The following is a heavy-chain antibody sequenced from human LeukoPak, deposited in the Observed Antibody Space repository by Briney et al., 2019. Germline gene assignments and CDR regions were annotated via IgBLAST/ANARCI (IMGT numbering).Heavy chain of an antibody. V-gene: IGHV1-69*13. J-gene: IGHJ4*02. CDR1: GGTFSSYA. CDR2: IIPIFGTA. CDR3: ATLPPRKGSGWSSFFDY. Sequence: SVKVSCKASGGTFSSYAISWVRQAPGQGLEWMGGIIPIFGTANYAQKFQGRVTITADESTSTAYMELSSLRSEDTAVYYCATLPPRKGSGWSSFFDYWGQGTLVTVSS. D-gene: IGHD6-19*01.